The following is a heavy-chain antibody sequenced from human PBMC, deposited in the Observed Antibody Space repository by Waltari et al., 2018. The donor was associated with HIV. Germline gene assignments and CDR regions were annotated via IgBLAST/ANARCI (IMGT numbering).Heavy chain of an antibody. Sequence: EVQLVESGGGLVQPGRSLRISCAASGFTFDDSAMHWVRQAPGKGLEWLSGITLNSETTDYADSVKGRFTISRDNAKNSLYLHMNSLRPEDTALYYCVKDGGLSSRHYVIGYFDSWGQGTLVTVST. D-gene: IGHD3-22*01. CDR3: VKDGGLSSRHYVIGYFDS. CDR2: ITLNSETT. V-gene: IGHV3-9*01. CDR1: GFTFDDSA. J-gene: IGHJ4*02.